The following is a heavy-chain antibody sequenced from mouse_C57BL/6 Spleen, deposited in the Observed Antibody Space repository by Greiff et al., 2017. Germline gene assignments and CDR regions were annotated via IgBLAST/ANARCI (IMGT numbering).Heavy chain of an antibody. CDR3: TTLYYDYSWFAY. CDR2: IDPENGDT. Sequence: EVQLQQSGAELVRPGASVKLSCTASGFNIKDDYMHWVKQRPEQGLEWIGWIDPENGDTEYASKFQGKATITADTSSNTAYLQLSSLTSEDPAVYYCTTLYYDYSWFAYWGQGTLVTVSA. J-gene: IGHJ3*01. CDR1: GFNIKDDY. D-gene: IGHD2-4*01. V-gene: IGHV14-4*01.